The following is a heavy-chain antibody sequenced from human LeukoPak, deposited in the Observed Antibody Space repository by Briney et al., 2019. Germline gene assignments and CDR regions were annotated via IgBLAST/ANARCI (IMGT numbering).Heavy chain of an antibody. J-gene: IGHJ4*02. V-gene: IGHV3-21*01. Sequence: GGSLRLSCAASGFTFSSYSMNWVRQAPGKGLEWVSFISSSSSYIYYADSVKGRFTISRDNAKNSLYLQMDSLRAEDTAVYYCARDFRSGRTFDYWGQGTLVTVSS. CDR1: GFTFSSYS. CDR3: ARDFRSGRTFDY. CDR2: ISSSSSYI. D-gene: IGHD2-15*01.